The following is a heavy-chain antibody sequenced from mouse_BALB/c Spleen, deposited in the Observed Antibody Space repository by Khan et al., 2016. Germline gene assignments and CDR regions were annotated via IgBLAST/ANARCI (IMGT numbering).Heavy chain of an antibody. CDR3: ARDMEGYDDAMDY. CDR2: IRNKANGYTT. V-gene: IGHV7-3*02. CDR1: GFTFSDYY. J-gene: IGHJ4*01. D-gene: IGHD2-2*01. Sequence: EVELVESGGGLVQPGGSLRLSCATSGFTFSDYYMSWVRQPPGKALEWLGFIRNKANGYTTEYSASVKGRFTISRANSQSILYLQMNTLRAEDSATYYCARDMEGYDDAMDYWGQGTSVTVSS.